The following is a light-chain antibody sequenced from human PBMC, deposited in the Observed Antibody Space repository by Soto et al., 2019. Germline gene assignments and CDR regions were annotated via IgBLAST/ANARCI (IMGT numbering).Light chain of an antibody. CDR1: QTISSW. J-gene: IGKJ1*01. CDR3: QHYNSYSEA. V-gene: IGKV1-5*03. Sequence: DIQMTKSPSTLSGSVGDRVTITCLASQTISSWLAWYQQKPGKALKLLIYKASTLKSGVPSRFSGSGSGTEFTLTISSLQPDDFATYYCQHYNSYSEAFGQGTKVELK. CDR2: KAS.